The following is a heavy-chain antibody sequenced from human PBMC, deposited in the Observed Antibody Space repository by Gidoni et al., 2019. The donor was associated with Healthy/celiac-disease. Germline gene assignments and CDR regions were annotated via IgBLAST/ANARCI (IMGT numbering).Heavy chain of an antibody. CDR1: GGSFSGYY. V-gene: IGHV4-34*01. Sequence: QVQLQQWGAGLLKPSETLSLTCAVYGGSFSGYYWSWIRQPPGKGLEWIGEINHSGSTNYNPSHKSRVTISVDTSKNQFSLKLSSVTAADTAVYYCARGLTIFGVVISPYYYYGMDVWGQGTTVTVSS. CDR2: INHSGST. D-gene: IGHD3-3*01. J-gene: IGHJ6*02. CDR3: ARGLTIFGVVISPYYYYGMDV.